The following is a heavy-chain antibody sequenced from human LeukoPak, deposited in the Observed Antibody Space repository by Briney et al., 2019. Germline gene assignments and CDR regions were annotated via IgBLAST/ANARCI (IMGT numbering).Heavy chain of an antibody. Sequence: SQTLSLTCTVSGVSIRSGSYYWRWIRQPPGKGLEWIGYIYYSGNSFYNPSLKSRVTISVDTSKNRFPMNLSSVTAADTAVYYCARDFRALRYFDLWGRGTLVTVSS. CDR3: ARDFRALRYFDL. CDR1: GVSIRSGSYY. CDR2: IYYSGNS. V-gene: IGHV4-30-4*01. J-gene: IGHJ2*01.